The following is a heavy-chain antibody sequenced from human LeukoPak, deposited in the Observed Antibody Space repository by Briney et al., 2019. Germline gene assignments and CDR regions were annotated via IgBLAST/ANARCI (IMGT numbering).Heavy chain of an antibody. CDR1: GFTFTRYW. CDR2: ISSSSSTI. D-gene: IGHD1-26*01. Sequence: PGGSLRLSCAASGFTFTRYWMSWVRQAPGKGLEWVSYISSSSSTIYYADSVKGRFTISRDNAKNSLYLQMNSLRAEDTAVYYCAIIYLIVGATTFDYWGQGTLVTVSS. V-gene: IGHV3-48*01. J-gene: IGHJ4*02. CDR3: AIIYLIVGATTFDY.